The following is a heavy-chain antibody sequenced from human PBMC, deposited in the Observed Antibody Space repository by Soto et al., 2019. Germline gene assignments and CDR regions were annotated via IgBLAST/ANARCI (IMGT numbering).Heavy chain of an antibody. CDR3: ARVSYCGCDCQLNFDY. D-gene: IGHD2-21*02. Sequence: QVQLQESGPGLVKPSQTLSLTCTVSGGSISSGGYYWSWIRQHPGKGLEWIGYIYYSGSTYYNPSLKSRVTISVDTSKNQFSLKLSSVTAADTAVYYCARVSYCGCDCQLNFDYWGQGTLVTVSS. V-gene: IGHV4-31*03. CDR1: GGSISSGGYY. J-gene: IGHJ4*02. CDR2: IYYSGST.